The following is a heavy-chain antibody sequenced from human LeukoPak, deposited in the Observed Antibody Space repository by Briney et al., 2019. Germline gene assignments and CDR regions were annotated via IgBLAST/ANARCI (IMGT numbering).Heavy chain of an antibody. V-gene: IGHV3-23*01. Sequence: GGSLRLSCAASGFTFSSYPMSWVRQAPGKGLEWVSAISGSGGSTYYADSVKGRFTISRDNSKNTLYLQMNSLRAEDTAVYYCAKGQHYYYYGMDVWGQGTTVTVSS. CDR1: GFTFSSYP. J-gene: IGHJ6*02. CDR2: ISGSGGST. CDR3: AKGQHYYYYGMDV.